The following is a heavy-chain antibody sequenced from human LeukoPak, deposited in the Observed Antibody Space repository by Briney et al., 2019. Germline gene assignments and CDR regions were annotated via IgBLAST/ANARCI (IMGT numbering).Heavy chain of an antibody. CDR2: ISYDGSNK. V-gene: IGHV3-30*12. CDR3: AKGLERESRLDS. J-gene: IGHJ4*02. D-gene: IGHD1-1*01. CDR1: GFTFSSCG. Sequence: GGSLRLSCAASGFTFSSCGMHWVRQAPGKGLEWVAVISYDGSNKYYADSVKGRFTISRDNSKNTLYLQMNSLRAEDTALYYCAKGLERESRLDSWGQGTLVTVSS.